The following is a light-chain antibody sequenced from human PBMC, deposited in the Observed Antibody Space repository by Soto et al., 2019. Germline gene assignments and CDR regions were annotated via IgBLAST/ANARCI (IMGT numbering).Light chain of an antibody. CDR3: QQSYSTQT. CDR1: QSISSY. CDR2: AAS. V-gene: IGKV1-39*01. Sequence: DIHMTQAPSSLSSSVGYIVTITFRASQSISSYLNWYQQKPGKAPKLLIYAASSLQSGVPSRFSGSGSGTDFTLTISSLQPEDFATYYCQQSYSTQTFGQGTKVDIK. J-gene: IGKJ1*01.